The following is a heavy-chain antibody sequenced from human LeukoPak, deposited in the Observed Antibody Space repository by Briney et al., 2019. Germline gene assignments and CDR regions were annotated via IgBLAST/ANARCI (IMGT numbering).Heavy chain of an antibody. CDR3: ARAVPAAKEAFDI. V-gene: IGHV4-39*01. D-gene: IGHD2-2*01. CDR1: GGSISSSSYY. J-gene: IGHJ3*02. CDR2: IYYSGST. Sequence: SETLSLTCTVSGGSISSSSYYWGWIRQPPGKGLEWIGSIYYSGSTYYNPSLKSRVTISVDTSKNQFSLKLSSVTAADTAVYHCARAVPAAKEAFDIWGQGTMVTVSS.